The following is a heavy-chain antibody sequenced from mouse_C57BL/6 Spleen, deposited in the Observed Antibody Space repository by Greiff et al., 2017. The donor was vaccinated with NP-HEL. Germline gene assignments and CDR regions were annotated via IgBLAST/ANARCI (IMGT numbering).Heavy chain of an antibody. J-gene: IGHJ2*01. D-gene: IGHD1-1*01. Sequence: QVQLQQSGPELVKPGASVKISCKASGYAFSSSWMNWVKQRPGKGLEWIGRIYPGDGDTNYNGKFKGKATLTADKSSSTAYMQLSSLTSEDYAVYFCARLLITTVVATGGYYFDYWGQGTTLTVSS. CDR1: GYAFSSSW. CDR2: IYPGDGDT. CDR3: ARLLITTVVATGGYYFDY. V-gene: IGHV1-82*01.